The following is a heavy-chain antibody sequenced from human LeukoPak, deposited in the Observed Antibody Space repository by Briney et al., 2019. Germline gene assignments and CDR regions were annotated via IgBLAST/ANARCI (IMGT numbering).Heavy chain of an antibody. V-gene: IGHV1-46*01. CDR1: GYTFTSYY. Sequence: GASVKVSCKASGYTFTSYYIHWVRQAPGQGLEWMGIINPSDGSTSCAQNFQGRVTMTRDTSTSTLYMELSSLRSEDTAVYFCARVAYYDSSVYSFDYWGQGTLVTVSS. J-gene: IGHJ4*02. D-gene: IGHD3-22*01. CDR3: ARVAYYDSSVYSFDY. CDR2: INPSDGST.